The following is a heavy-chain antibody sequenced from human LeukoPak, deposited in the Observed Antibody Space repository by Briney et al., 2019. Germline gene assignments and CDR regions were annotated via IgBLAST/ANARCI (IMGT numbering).Heavy chain of an antibody. Sequence: ASVKVSCKASGYTFTSYGITWVRQAPGQGLEWMGWNSAYNGNTNYAQNLQGRVTMTTDTSTSTAYMELRSLRSDDTAVYYCARSRFPSYYDSSGSYYFDYWGQGTLVTASS. V-gene: IGHV1-18*01. CDR3: ARSRFPSYYDSSGSYYFDY. CDR2: NSAYNGNT. D-gene: IGHD3-22*01. J-gene: IGHJ4*02. CDR1: GYTFTSYG.